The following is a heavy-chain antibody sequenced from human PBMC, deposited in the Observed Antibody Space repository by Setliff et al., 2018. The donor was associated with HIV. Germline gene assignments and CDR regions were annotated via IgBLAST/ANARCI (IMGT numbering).Heavy chain of an antibody. J-gene: IGHJ5*02. Sequence: GGSLRLSCAASGFTFSSYAMSWVRQAPGKGLEWVSGISGSGGSTYYADSVKGRFTISRDNLKKTLHLQMNSLRPEDTAFYYCAKEPRATVTTRWFDPWGQGTLVTSPQ. D-gene: IGHD4-17*01. CDR1: GFTFSSYA. CDR2: ISGSGGST. CDR3: AKEPRATVTTRWFDP. V-gene: IGHV3-23*01.